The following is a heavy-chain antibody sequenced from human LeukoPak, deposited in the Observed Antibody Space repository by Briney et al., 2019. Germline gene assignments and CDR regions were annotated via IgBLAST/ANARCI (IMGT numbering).Heavy chain of an antibody. CDR1: GGSISSYY. D-gene: IGHD3-22*01. J-gene: IGHJ4*02. V-gene: IGHV4-59*01. CDR3: AREDSSGYYVDY. Sequence: SETLSLTCSVSGGSISSYYWIWIRQPPGRGLEWIGYFYYSGSTNYNPSLKSRVTISVDTSKNQFSLKLSSVTAADTAVYYCAREDSSGYYVDYWGQGTLVTVSS. CDR2: FYYSGST.